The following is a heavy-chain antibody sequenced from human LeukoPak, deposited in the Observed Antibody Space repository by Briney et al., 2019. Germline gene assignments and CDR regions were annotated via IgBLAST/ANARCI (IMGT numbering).Heavy chain of an antibody. Sequence: ASVKVSCKASGYTFTSYGISWVRQAPGQGLEWMGGIIPIFGTANYAQKFQGRVTITADKSTSTAYMELSSLRSEDTAVYYCAREAIAARLFVGTGSDWGQGTLVTVSS. CDR3: AREAIAARLFVGTGSD. CDR1: GYTFTSYG. J-gene: IGHJ4*02. V-gene: IGHV1-69*06. D-gene: IGHD6-6*01. CDR2: IIPIFGTA.